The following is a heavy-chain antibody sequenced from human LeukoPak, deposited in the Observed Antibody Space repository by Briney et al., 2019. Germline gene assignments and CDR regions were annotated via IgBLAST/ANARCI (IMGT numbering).Heavy chain of an antibody. J-gene: IGHJ4*02. D-gene: IGHD3-22*01. CDR1: GYTFTGYY. CDR2: INPNSGGT. Sequence: ASVKVSCKASGYTFTGYYMHWVRQAPGQGLEWMGWINPNSGGTNYAQKFQGRVTMTGDTSISTAYMELSRLRSDDTAVYYCARGDFGHYYDSSGYYIGVYWGQGTLVTVSS. CDR3: ARGDFGHYYDSSGYYIGVY. V-gene: IGHV1-2*02.